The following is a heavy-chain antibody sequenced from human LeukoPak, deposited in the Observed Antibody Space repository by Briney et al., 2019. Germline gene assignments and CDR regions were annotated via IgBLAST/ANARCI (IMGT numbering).Heavy chain of an antibody. CDR1: GGSIGSYY. V-gene: IGHV4-59*01. J-gene: IGHJ6*03. CDR3: ARGPITMVRGVFMDV. D-gene: IGHD3-10*01. CDR2: IYYSGST. Sequence: PSETLSLTCTVSGGSIGSYYWSWIRQPPGKGLEWIGYIYYSGSTKYNPSLTSRVTISVDTSKNQFSLKLTSVTAADTAVYYCARGPITMVRGVFMDVWGKGTTVTISS.